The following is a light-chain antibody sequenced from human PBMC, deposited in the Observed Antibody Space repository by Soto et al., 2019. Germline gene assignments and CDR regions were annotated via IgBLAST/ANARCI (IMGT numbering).Light chain of an antibody. V-gene: IGKV3-15*01. J-gene: IGKJ1*01. CDR1: QSVSSN. CDR2: AAS. Sequence: EIVMTQSPATLSVSPGERATLSCRASQSVSSNLVWYQQKPGQTPRLLIYAASTRATGVPATFSGSGSGTEFTLTISSLQSEEFAVYYCHQYSDWPWTFGQGTKVEIK. CDR3: HQYSDWPWT.